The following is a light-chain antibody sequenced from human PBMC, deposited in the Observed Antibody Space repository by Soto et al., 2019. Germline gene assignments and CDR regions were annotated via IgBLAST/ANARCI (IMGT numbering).Light chain of an antibody. V-gene: IGKV3-11*01. CDR3: QQRNIWPPVT. J-gene: IGKJ5*01. CDR1: QSVSSY. CDR2: DAS. Sequence: EIVLTQSPATLSLSPGARAPLSCRASQSVSSYLAWYPQKPGQAPRLLIYDASNRATGIPARFSGSGSGTDFTLTISSLEPEDFAVYYCQQRNIWPPVTFGQGTRLGIK.